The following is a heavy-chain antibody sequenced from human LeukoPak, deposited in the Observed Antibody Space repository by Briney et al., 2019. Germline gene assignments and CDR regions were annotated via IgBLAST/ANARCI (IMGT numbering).Heavy chain of an antibody. CDR1: GYSVTSNSAA. V-gene: IGHV6-1*01. CDR2: TYCRCRWYN. CDR3: AREVSGYSYGEPYYYYFMDV. J-gene: IGHJ6*03. Sequence: SQTLSLTCAISGYSVTSNSAAWNWIRQSPWRGLEWLGRTYCRCRWYNDYAVSVKSRITINPDTSKNQFSLQLNSVTPEDTAAYYCAREVSGYSYGEPYYYYFMDVWGKGTTLTVSS. D-gene: IGHD5-18*01.